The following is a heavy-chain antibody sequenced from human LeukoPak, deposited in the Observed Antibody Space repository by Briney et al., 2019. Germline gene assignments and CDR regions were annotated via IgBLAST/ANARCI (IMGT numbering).Heavy chain of an antibody. CDR1: GFTFSSYG. CDR3: AKTRYGDINYFDY. V-gene: IGHV3-23*01. CDR2: ISGSGGST. D-gene: IGHD4-17*01. Sequence: GGSLRLSCAASGFTFSSYGMSWVRQAPGKGLEWVSAISGSGGSTYYADSVKGRFTISRDNSKNTLYLQMNSLRAEDTAVYYCAKTRYGDINYFDYWGEETLVTVSS. J-gene: IGHJ4*02.